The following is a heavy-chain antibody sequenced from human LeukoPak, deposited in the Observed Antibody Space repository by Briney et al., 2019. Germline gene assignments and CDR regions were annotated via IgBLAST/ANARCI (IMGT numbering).Heavy chain of an antibody. D-gene: IGHD3-10*01. J-gene: IGHJ4*02. CDR3: ARQKITIVRGVILGGNFDY. CDR2: INPSGGST. V-gene: IGHV1-46*01. Sequence: GASVKVSCKASGYTFTSYYMHWVRQAPGQGLEWMGIINPSGGSTSYAQKFQGRVTMTRDMSISTAYMELSRLRSDDTAVYYCARQKITIVRGVILGGNFDYWGQGTLVTVSS. CDR1: GYTFTSYY.